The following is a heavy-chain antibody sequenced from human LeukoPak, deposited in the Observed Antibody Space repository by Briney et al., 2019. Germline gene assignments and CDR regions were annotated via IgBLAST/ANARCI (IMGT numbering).Heavy chain of an antibody. V-gene: IGHV3-30*02. CDR3: AKDDSSGLDY. CDR2: IRYDGSNK. Sequence: SCKAAGSTFTSYGISWVRQAPGKGLEWVAFIRYDGSNKNYVDSVKGRFTISRDNSKNTLYLQMNSLRPEDTAVYDCAKDDSSGLDYWGQGTLVTVSS. J-gene: IGHJ4*02. D-gene: IGHD6-19*01. CDR1: GSTFTSYG.